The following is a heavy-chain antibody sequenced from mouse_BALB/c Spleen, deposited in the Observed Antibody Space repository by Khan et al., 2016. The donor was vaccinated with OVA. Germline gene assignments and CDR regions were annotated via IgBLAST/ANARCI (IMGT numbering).Heavy chain of an antibody. Sequence: QVQLKESGSGLVAPSQSLSITCTVSGFSLSRYNVHWIRQPPGKGLEWLGMIWSGGSTDYNSAVKSRLSISKDNSKSQVFLKMNSLQTDDTAMYYCARAYGSSLGYYAMDYWGQGTSVTISS. CDR2: IWSGGST. V-gene: IGHV2-6-4*01. CDR1: GFSLSRYN. J-gene: IGHJ4*01. CDR3: ARAYGSSLGYYAMDY. D-gene: IGHD1-1*01.